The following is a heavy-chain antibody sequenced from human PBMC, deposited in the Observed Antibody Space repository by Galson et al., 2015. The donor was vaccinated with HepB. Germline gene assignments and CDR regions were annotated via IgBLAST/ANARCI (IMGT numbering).Heavy chain of an antibody. J-gene: IGHJ4*02. D-gene: IGHD5-18*01. V-gene: IGHV3-15*01. CDR1: GFTFSSYG. Sequence: SLRLSCAASGFTFSSYGMHWVRQAPGKGLEWVGRIKSKNDGGTVDYAAPVKGRFTISRGDSKKMLYVQMNSLKTEDTAVYYCGYSYYNWGQGTLVTVSS. CDR2: IKSKNDGGTV. CDR3: GYSYYN.